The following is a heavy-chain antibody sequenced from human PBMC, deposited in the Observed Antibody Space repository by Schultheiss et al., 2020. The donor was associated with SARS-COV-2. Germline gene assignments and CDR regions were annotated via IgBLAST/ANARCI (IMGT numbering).Heavy chain of an antibody. D-gene: IGHD1-26*01. V-gene: IGHV3-15*01. CDR2: IKSKTDGGTT. J-gene: IGHJ4*02. Sequence: GGSLRLSCAASGFTFSNAWMSWVRQAPGKGLEWVGRIKSKTDGGTTDYAAPVKGRFTISRDESLRSLYLQMNSLKTEDTAVYYCARGQGGAFSSFDYWGPGTLVTVSS. CDR3: ARGQGGAFSSFDY. CDR1: GFTFSNAW.